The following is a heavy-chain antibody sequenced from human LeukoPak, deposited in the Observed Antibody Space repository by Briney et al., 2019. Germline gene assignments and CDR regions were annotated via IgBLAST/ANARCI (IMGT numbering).Heavy chain of an antibody. CDR1: GYTFTAYY. CDR2: INPNSGVT. J-gene: IGHJ4*02. CDR3: AKDMGSPYYFDY. V-gene: IGHV1-2*02. Sequence: ASVKVSCKASGYTFTAYYMHWVRQAPGQGLEWMGWINPNSGVTEYAQKFQGRVTMTRDTSISTAYMGLSRLRADDTAVCYCAKDMGSPYYFDYWGQGTLVTVSS. D-gene: IGHD1-26*01.